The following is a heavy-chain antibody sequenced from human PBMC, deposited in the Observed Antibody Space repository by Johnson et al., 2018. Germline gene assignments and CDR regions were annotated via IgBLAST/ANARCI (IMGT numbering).Heavy chain of an antibody. V-gene: IGHV3-13*01. CDR1: GFTFSSYD. J-gene: IGHJ6*03. CDR2: IGTAGDT. CDR3: ARGYSSSPALVYMDV. D-gene: IGHD6-13*01. Sequence: VQLVESGGGLVQPGGSLRLSCAASGFTFSSYDMHWVRQATGKGLEWVSAIGTAGDTYYPGSVKGRFPISRENAKNPLYLQMKSLRAGDTAVYYCARGYSSSPALVYMDVWGKGTTVTVSS.